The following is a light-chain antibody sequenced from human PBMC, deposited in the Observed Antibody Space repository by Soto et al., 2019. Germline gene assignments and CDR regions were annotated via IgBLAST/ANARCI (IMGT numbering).Light chain of an antibody. J-gene: IGKJ5*01. CDR2: DAS. V-gene: IGKV3-20*01. CDR3: QQYGSSPPST. CDR1: QSVSSNY. Sequence: VLTQSPGTLSLSPGERATLSCRAGQSVSSNYLAWYQQKPGQAPRLLIYDASSRATGIPDRFGGSGSGTDFTLTISRLELEDFAVYYCQQYGSSPPSTFGQGTRLEIK.